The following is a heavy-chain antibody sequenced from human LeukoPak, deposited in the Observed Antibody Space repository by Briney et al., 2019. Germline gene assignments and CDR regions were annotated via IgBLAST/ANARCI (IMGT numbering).Heavy chain of an antibody. J-gene: IGHJ4*02. CDR1: GGTFSSYA. V-gene: IGHV1-69*05. D-gene: IGHD6-19*01. CDR2: IIPIFGTA. CDR3: AEYIRYSSGWPPTFVDY. Sequence: SVKVSCKASGGTFSSYAISWVRQAPGQGLEWMGRIIPIFGTANYAQKFQGRVTITTDESTSTAYMELSSLRSEDTAVYYCAEYIRYSSGWPPTFVDYWGQGTLVTVSS.